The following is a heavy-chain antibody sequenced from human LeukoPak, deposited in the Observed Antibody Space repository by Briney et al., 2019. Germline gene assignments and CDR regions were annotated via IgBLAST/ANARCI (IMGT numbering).Heavy chain of an antibody. Sequence: PGGSLRLSCAASGFTFSDYYMSWIRQAPGKGLEWVSYISSSGSTIYYADSVKGRFTISRDNAKNSLYLQMNSLRAEDTAVYYCARVGYCSSTSCYTGFYYYYHMDVWGKGTTVTVSS. J-gene: IGHJ6*03. CDR1: GFTFSDYY. CDR3: ARVGYCSSTSCYTGFYYYYHMDV. CDR2: ISSSGSTI. D-gene: IGHD2-2*02. V-gene: IGHV3-11*04.